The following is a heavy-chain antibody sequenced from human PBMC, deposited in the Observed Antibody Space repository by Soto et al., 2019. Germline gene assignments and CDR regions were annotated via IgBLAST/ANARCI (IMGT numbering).Heavy chain of an antibody. V-gene: IGHV1-46*01. CDR1: GAPFTSNY. CDR3: ASRVLCDMDV. CDR2: INPSSGAT. Sequence: QEQLVQSGAEVKEPGASLKVSCKASGAPFTSNYIHWVRQAPGQGLEWMGRINPSSGATLYAQKFQGRLTLTTDTSTSTVYMDLNSLKSEDSAVYYCASRVLCDMDVWGQGTTVTVSS. J-gene: IGHJ6*02. D-gene: IGHD2-21*01.